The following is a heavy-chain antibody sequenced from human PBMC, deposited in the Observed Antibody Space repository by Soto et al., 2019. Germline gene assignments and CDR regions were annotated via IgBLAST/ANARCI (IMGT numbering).Heavy chain of an antibody. J-gene: IGHJ4*02. D-gene: IGHD1-20*01. CDR3: ARSITGTTGSFDY. Sequence: SETLSLTCAVSGGSISSSNWWSWVRQPPGKGLEWIGEIYHSGSTNYNPSLKSRVTISVDKSKNQFSLKLSSVTAADTAVYYCARSITGTTGSFDYWGQGTLVTVSS. CDR1: GGSISSSNW. CDR2: IYHSGST. V-gene: IGHV4-4*02.